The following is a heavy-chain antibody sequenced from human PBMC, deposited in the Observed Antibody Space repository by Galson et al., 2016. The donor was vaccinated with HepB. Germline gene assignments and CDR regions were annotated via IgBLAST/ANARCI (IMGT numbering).Heavy chain of an antibody. CDR3: AKDISSVLYYSVMDV. CDR1: GFNFYDYA. Sequence: SLRLSCAASGFNFYDYAMHWVRQVPGQGLEWVSGINWNSGRIDYADSVKGRFTITRDNSGNSLHLQMNSLRAEDTALYYCAKDISSVLYYSVMDVWGQGTTVTVSS. V-gene: IGHV3-9*01. CDR2: INWNSGRI. J-gene: IGHJ6*02. D-gene: IGHD3-10*01.